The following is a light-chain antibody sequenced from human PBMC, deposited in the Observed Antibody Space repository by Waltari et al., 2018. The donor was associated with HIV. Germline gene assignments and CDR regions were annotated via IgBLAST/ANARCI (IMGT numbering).Light chain of an antibody. J-gene: IGKJ4*01. Sequence: DIHLTQSPSFLSASVGDRVTITCRASQGISSYLAWYQQKPGKAPRLLIYAASTLQSGVPSRFSGSGSGTEFTLTISSLQSEDFATYYCQHLNSYPLTFGGGSKVEI. CDR1: QGISSY. V-gene: IGKV1-9*01. CDR2: AAS. CDR3: QHLNSYPLT.